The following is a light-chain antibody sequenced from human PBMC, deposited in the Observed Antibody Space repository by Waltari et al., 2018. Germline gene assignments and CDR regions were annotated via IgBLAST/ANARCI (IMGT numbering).Light chain of an antibody. Sequence: IQMTQSPSTLSASVGDRVTITCRASQSISSWLAWYQQKPGKAPKLLIYKASSLESGVPSRFIGSGSGTEFTLTISSLQPDDFAIYYCQQYNTYSRTFGQGTKVEIK. CDR2: KAS. CDR3: QQYNTYSRT. V-gene: IGKV1-5*03. J-gene: IGKJ1*01. CDR1: QSISSW.